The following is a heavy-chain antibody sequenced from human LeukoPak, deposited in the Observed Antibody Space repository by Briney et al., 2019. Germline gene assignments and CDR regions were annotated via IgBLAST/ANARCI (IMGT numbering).Heavy chain of an antibody. CDR2: IKGDGSST. Sequence: SGGSLRLSCAASGFPFSTYGMDWVRQAPGKGLVWVARIKGDGSSTIYADSVKGRFTISRDNSKNTLYLQTSSLRAEDTAVYYCARASTTVPNLLDHWGRGTLVTVSS. CDR1: GFPFSTYG. D-gene: IGHD4-17*01. J-gene: IGHJ4*02. CDR3: ARASTTVPNLLDH. V-gene: IGHV3-74*01.